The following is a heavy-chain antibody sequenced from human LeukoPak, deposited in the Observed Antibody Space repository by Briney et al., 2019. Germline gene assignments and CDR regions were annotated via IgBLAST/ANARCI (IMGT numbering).Heavy chain of an antibody. Sequence: SQTLSLTCAISGGSVSSNSAAWNWIRQSPSGGLERLGRTYYRSKWYYDYALSVKSRSTINPDTSENQFSLQLNSVTPDDTAVYYCARDGTWRLDYWGQGILVTVSS. CDR1: GGSVSSNSAA. J-gene: IGHJ4*02. D-gene: IGHD2-15*01. CDR2: TYYRSKWYY. V-gene: IGHV6-1*01. CDR3: ARDGTWRLDY.